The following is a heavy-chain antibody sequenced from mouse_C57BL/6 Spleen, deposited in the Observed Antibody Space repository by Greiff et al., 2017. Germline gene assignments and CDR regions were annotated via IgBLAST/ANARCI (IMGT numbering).Heavy chain of an antibody. D-gene: IGHD2-4*01. V-gene: IGHV6-6*01. Sequence: EVKLLESGGGLVQPGGSMKLSCAASGFTFSDAWMDWVRQSPEKGLEWVAEIRNKANNHATYYAESVKGRFTISIDDYKSSVYLQMNSLGAEDTGIYYCTRDYVLMDYWGQGTSVTVSS. J-gene: IGHJ4*01. CDR2: IRNKANNHAT. CDR1: GFTFSDAW. CDR3: TRDYVLMDY.